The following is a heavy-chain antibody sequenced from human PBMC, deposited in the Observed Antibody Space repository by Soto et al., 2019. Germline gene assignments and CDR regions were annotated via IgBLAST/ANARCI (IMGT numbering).Heavy chain of an antibody. V-gene: IGHV4-59*01. D-gene: IGHD4-17*01. J-gene: IGHJ4*03. CDR2: IYYSGST. CDR3: ARSNGDYGDY. CDR1: GDSISSYY. Sequence: PSETLSLTCTVSGDSISSYYWSWIRQPPGKGLEWIGYIYYSGSTNYNPSLKSRVTISVDTSKNQFSLKLSSVTAADTAVYYCARSNGDYGDYWSQGTTVTVSS.